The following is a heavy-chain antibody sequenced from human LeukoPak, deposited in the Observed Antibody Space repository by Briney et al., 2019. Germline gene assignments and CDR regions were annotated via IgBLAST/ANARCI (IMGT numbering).Heavy chain of an antibody. D-gene: IGHD6-19*01. CDR1: GFTFSSYA. CDR3: AKDFGSGWLPEYFQH. CDR2: ISGSGGST. V-gene: IGHV3-23*01. Sequence: PGGSLRLSCAASGFTFSSYAMSWVRQAPGKGLEWVSAISGSGGSTYYADSVKGRFTISRDNSKNTLYLQMNSLRAEDTAVYYCAKDFGSGWLPEYFQHWGQGTLVTVSS. J-gene: IGHJ1*01.